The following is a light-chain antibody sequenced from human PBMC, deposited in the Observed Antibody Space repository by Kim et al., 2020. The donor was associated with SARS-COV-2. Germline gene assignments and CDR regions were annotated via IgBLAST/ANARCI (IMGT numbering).Light chain of an antibody. Sequence: GEVVTSSSYGGTTNGNNHFVCWYQHLPTTPHKVFIYNDNRPPSVAPHRFSPSRAATSASLAIGRLQSEDEAYYCCATWDVTLTAWVFGGGTQLTVL. CDR1: TTNGNNHF. CDR3: ATWDVTLTAWV. V-gene: IGLV1-44*01. J-gene: IGLJ3*02. CDR2: NDN.